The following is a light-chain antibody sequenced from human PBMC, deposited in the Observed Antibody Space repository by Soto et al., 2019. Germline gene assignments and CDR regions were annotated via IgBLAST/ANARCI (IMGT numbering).Light chain of an antibody. J-gene: IGKJ4*01. CDR3: QKYTNVPT. Sequence: EIVLTQSPATLSLSPGERATLSCRASQSVSSYLAWYQQKPGQAPRLLISDASNRATGIPARFSGSGSGTDFTLTISSLQPEDVATYYCQKYTNVPTFGGGTKVEIK. V-gene: IGKV3-11*01. CDR1: QSVSSY. CDR2: DAS.